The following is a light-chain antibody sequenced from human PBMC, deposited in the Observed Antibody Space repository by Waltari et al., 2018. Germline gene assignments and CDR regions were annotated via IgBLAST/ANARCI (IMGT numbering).Light chain of an antibody. V-gene: IGKV3-20*01. CDR2: DAS. CDR1: QSVSKY. CDR3: QKYGTLPAT. Sequence: EIVLTQSPGTLSLSPGERATLSCRASQSVSKYLAWSQQKPGQAPRLLIYDASTRATGIPDRFSGSGWGTDFSLTISRLEPEDFAVYYCQKYGTLPATFGQGTKVQ. J-gene: IGKJ1*01.